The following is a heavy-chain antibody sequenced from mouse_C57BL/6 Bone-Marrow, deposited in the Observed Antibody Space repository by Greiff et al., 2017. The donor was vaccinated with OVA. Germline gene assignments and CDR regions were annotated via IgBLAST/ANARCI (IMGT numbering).Heavy chain of an antibody. CDR2: IDPENGDT. V-gene: IGHV14-4*01. Sequence: EVKLMESGAELVRPGASVKLSCTASGFNIKDDYMHWVKQRPEQGLEWIGWIDPENGDTEYASKFQGKATITADTSSNTAYLQLSSLTSEDTAVYYCTSPYDWFAYWGQGTLVTVSA. D-gene: IGHD2-12*01. J-gene: IGHJ3*01. CDR1: GFNIKDDY. CDR3: TSPYDWFAY.